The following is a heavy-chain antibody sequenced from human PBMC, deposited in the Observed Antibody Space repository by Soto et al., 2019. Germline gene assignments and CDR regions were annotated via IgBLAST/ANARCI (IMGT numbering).Heavy chain of an antibody. V-gene: IGHV4-38-2*01. CDR3: ARQYSSSSTWFDP. J-gene: IGHJ5*02. D-gene: IGHD6-13*01. CDR2: IFHSGSA. CDR1: GYSISSGYH. Sequence: SETLSLTCVVSGYSISSGYHWGWIRQAPGKGLEWIGSIFHSGSAHYNPSLRSRVTVSVAPSRNQFSLTLKSVTAADTAMYFCARQYSSSSTWFDPWGQGTLVTVS.